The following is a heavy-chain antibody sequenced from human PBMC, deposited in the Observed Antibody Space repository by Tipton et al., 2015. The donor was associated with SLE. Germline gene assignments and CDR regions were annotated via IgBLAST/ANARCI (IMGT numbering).Heavy chain of an antibody. CDR2: MYYSGIT. V-gene: IGHV4-59*08. CDR3: ASSEGF. J-gene: IGHJ4*02. CDR1: GGSIRTYY. Sequence: TLSLTCSVSGGSIRTYYWSWIRQTPGKGLEWIGYMYYSGITNYNPSLKSRVTISVDTSKIHFSLNLTSVTAADTAVYYCASSEGFWGQGTLVTVSS.